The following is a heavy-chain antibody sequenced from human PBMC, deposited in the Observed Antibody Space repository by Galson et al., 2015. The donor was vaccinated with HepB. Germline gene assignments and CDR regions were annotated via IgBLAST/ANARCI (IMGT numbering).Heavy chain of an antibody. CDR2: INAGNGNT. V-gene: IGHV1-3*01. J-gene: IGHJ5*02. Sequence: SVKVSCKASGYTFTSYYMHWVRQAPGQRLEWVGWINAGNGNTKYSQKFQGRVTITRDTSASTAYMELSSLRSEDTAVYYCARGYCSSTSCYKRSRESDPWGQGTLVTVS. CDR1: GYTFTSYY. D-gene: IGHD2-2*02. CDR3: ARGYCSSTSCYKRSRESDP.